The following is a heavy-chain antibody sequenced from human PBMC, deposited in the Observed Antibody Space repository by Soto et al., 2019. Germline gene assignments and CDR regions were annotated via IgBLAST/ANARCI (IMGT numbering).Heavy chain of an antibody. V-gene: IGHV3-74*01. CDR3: ARDPGTGYYDSSGYYYD. D-gene: IGHD3-22*01. CDR1: GFSFRSYW. CDR2: INSDGSST. Sequence: EVQLVESGGGLVQPGGSLGLSCAASGFSFRSYWMHWVRQAPGKGLVWVSRINSDGSSTSYADSVKGRFTISRDNAKNTLNLQMNSLRAEDTAVYYCARDPGTGYYDSSGYYYDWGQGTLVTVSS. J-gene: IGHJ4*02.